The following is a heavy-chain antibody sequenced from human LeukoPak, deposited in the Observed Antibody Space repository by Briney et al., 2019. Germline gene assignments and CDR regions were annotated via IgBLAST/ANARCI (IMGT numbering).Heavy chain of an antibody. CDR3: ARVRCSSNSCFPDY. CDR1: GFTFSSYS. J-gene: IGHJ4*02. CDR2: ISSSSSYI. V-gene: IGHV3-21*01. Sequence: GGSLRLSCAASGFTFSSYSMNWVRQAPGKGLEWVSSISSSSSYIYYADSVKGRFTISRDNAKNSLFLQMNSLRAEDTAVYYCARVRCSSNSCFPDYWGQGTLVTVSS. D-gene: IGHD2-2*01.